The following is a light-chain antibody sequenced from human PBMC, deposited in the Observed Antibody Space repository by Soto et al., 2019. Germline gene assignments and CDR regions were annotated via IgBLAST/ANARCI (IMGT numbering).Light chain of an antibody. Sequence: EIVLTQSPHPLSLSPGERATLSCRASQSVSGTSLAWYQQKPGQSPSLLIHGASSRASDVPDRFSGSGSGTDFTLTISRLEPEDFAVYYCQHYGTSTVTFGGGTKVELK. CDR1: QSVSGTS. CDR3: QHYGTSTVT. V-gene: IGKV3-20*01. CDR2: GAS. J-gene: IGKJ4*01.